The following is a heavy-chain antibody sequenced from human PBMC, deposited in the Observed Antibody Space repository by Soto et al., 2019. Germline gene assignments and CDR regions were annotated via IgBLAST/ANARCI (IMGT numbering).Heavy chain of an antibody. Sequence: QVQLVESGGGVVQPGTSLRLSCSASGFTLSGVDMHWVRQAPGKGLEWVAVMSYDGRNQYYADSVKGRFTVSRDRSKSTPYLQMNSLRTEDAAVYYCAKGGWYTSSSRSDCWGQGTLVTVSS. V-gene: IGHV3-30*18. CDR1: GFTLSGVD. CDR2: MSYDGRNQ. CDR3: AKGGWYTSSSRSDC. J-gene: IGHJ4*02. D-gene: IGHD6-6*01.